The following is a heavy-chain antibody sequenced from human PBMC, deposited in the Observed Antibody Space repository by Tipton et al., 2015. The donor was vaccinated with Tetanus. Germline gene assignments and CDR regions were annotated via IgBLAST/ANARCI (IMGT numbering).Heavy chain of an antibody. CDR2: ISYDGSNK. CDR3: AKGAYYYDSSGYYLLDY. CDR1: GFTFSSYG. D-gene: IGHD3-22*01. J-gene: IGHJ4*02. V-gene: IGHV3-30*18. Sequence: YLRLSCAASGFTFSSYGMHWVRQAPGKGLEWVAVISYDGSNKYYADSVKGRFTISRDNSKNTLYLQMNSLRAEDTAVYYCAKGAYYYDSSGYYLLDYWGQGTLVTVSS.